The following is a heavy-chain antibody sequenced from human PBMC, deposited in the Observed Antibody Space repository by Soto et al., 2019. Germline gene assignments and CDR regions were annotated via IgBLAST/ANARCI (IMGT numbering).Heavy chain of an antibody. Sequence: SETLSLTCTVSGGSLSSGGYYWSWIRQHPGKGLEWIGYIYYSGSTYYNPSLKSRVTISVDTSKNQFSLKLSSVTAADTAVYYCARIRNSNYVHYYFDYWGQGTLVTVSS. CDR3: ARIRNSNYVHYYFDY. D-gene: IGHD4-4*01. CDR2: IYYSGST. V-gene: IGHV4-31*03. J-gene: IGHJ4*02. CDR1: GGSLSSGGYY.